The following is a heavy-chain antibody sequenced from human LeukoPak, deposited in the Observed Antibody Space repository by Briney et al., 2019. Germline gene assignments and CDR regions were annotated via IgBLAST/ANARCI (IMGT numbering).Heavy chain of an antibody. CDR2: ISAYNGNT. CDR1: GYTFTSYG. J-gene: IGHJ6*02. D-gene: IGHD5-12*01. V-gene: IGHV1-18*01. CDR3: ARDLRPYSGYDRFVLYYYGMDV. Sequence: VSVKVSCKASGYTFTSYGISWVRQAPGQGLEWMGWISAYNGNTNYAQKLQGRVTMTTDTSTSTAYMELRSLRSDDTAVYYCARDLRPYSGYDRFVLYYYGMDVWGQGTTVTVSS.